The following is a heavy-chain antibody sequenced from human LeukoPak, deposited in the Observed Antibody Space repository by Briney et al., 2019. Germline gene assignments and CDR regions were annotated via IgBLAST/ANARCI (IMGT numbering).Heavy chain of an antibody. CDR1: GYTLTELS. J-gene: IGHJ4*02. CDR3: ATADLVGALNFDY. Sequence: GASVKVTCKVSGYTLTELSMHWVRQAPGKGLEWMGGFDPEDGETIYAQKFQGRVTMTEDTSTDTAYMELSSLRSEDTAVYYCATADLVGALNFDYWGQGTLVTVSS. D-gene: IGHD1-26*01. CDR2: FDPEDGET. V-gene: IGHV1-24*01.